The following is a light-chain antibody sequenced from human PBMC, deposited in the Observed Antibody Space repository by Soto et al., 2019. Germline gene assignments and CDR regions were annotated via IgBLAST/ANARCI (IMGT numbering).Light chain of an antibody. CDR3: ASWDDSLSVPI. Sequence: QSVVTQPPPASGTPGQRVTISCSGSSCNIGSNYVYWYQQLPGMAPKLLIYRNDQRPSGVPDRISGSKSGTSASLAIIGLRSEDEADYYCASWDDSLSVPIFGGGTKVTVL. CDR2: RND. J-gene: IGLJ2*01. CDR1: SCNIGSNY. V-gene: IGLV1-47*01.